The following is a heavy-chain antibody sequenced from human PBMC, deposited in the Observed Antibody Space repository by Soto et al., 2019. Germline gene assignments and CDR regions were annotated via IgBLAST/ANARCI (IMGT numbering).Heavy chain of an antibody. V-gene: IGHV3-9*01. D-gene: IGHD6-19*01. CDR1: GFTFESYA. Sequence: EVQLVESGGGSVQPGRSLRLSCVASGFTFESYAMHWVRQVPGKGLEWVSGISWNSGSIGYEDSVKGRFTISRDNAQTSLYLEMNSLRVEDTAFYYCVKDIHEQWLVSHFEYWGQGALVTVSS. CDR2: ISWNSGSI. J-gene: IGHJ4*02. CDR3: VKDIHEQWLVSHFEY.